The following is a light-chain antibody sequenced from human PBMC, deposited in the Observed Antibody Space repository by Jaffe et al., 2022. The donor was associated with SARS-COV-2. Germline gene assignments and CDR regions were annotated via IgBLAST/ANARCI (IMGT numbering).Light chain of an antibody. CDR1: QSVSSNY. CDR2: GAS. V-gene: IGKV3-20*01. Sequence: EIVLTQSPGTLSLSPGERATLSCRASQSVSSNYLAWYQQKPGQAPRLLIYGASSRATGIPDRFSVSGSGTDFTLTISRLEPEDFAVYYCQHYGNSPPYTFGQGTKLEI. CDR3: QHYGNSPPYT. J-gene: IGKJ2*01.